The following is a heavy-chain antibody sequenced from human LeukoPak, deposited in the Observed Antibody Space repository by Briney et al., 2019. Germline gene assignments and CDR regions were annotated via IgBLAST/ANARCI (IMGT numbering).Heavy chain of an antibody. Sequence: SETLSLTCAVYGGSFSGYYWSWIRQPPGKGLEWIGEINHSGSTNYNPSLKSRVTISVDTSKNQFSLKLSSVTAADTAVYYCARALEKYYDYVWGSYSSWFDPWGQGTLVAVSP. D-gene: IGHD3-16*01. CDR2: INHSGST. CDR3: ARALEKYYDYVWGSYSSWFDP. V-gene: IGHV4-34*01. CDR1: GGSFSGYY. J-gene: IGHJ5*02.